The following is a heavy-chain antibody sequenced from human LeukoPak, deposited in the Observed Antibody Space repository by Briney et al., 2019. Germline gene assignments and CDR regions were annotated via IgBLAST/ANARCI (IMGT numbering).Heavy chain of an antibody. D-gene: IGHD3-10*01. V-gene: IGHV3-23*01. J-gene: IGHJ4*02. CDR2: ISGSCGTT. Sequence: SGGSLRLSCAASGFTFSNYAMNWVRQAPGKGLEWVSLISGSCGTTYYADSVKGRFTIARDNSKNTLYLQMNSLRVEDTAVYYCAKGNYYYGSGTYPNFDYWGQGTLVTVSS. CDR1: GFTFSNYA. CDR3: AKGNYYYGSGTYPNFDY.